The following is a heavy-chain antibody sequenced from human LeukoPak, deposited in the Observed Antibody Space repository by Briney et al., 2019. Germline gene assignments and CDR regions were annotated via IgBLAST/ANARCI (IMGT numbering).Heavy chain of an antibody. J-gene: IGHJ6*03. CDR2: INHSGST. CDR1: GGSFSGYY. Sequence: SETLSLTCAVYGGSFSGYYWSWIRQPPGKGLEWIGEINHSGSTNYNPSLKSRVTISVDTSKNQFSLKLSSVTAADTAVYYCARAVRWLQLYYHYYYMDVWGKGTTVTVSS. CDR3: ARAVRWLQLYYHYYYMDV. D-gene: IGHD5-24*01. V-gene: IGHV4-34*01.